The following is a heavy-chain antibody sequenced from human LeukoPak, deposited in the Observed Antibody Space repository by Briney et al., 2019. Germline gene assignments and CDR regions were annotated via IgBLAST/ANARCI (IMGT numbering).Heavy chain of an antibody. CDR3: ARGMWGSYRHNWFDP. CDR2: MNPNSGNT. V-gene: IGHV1-8*01. Sequence: GASVKVSCKASGYTFTSYDINWVRQATGQGLEWMGWMNPNSGNTGYAQKFQGRVTMTRSTSISTAYMELSSLRSEDTAVYYCARGMWGSYRHNWFDPWGQGTLVTVSS. CDR1: GYTFTSYD. D-gene: IGHD3-16*02. J-gene: IGHJ5*02.